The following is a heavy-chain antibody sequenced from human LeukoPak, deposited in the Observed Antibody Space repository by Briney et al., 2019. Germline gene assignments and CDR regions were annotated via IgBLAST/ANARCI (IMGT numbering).Heavy chain of an antibody. CDR1: GFTFDDYA. CDR2: ISWNSGSI. V-gene: IGHV3-9*01. D-gene: IGHD3-9*01. CDR3: AKGLHYDILTGYYRGYGMDV. Sequence: GGSLRLSCAASGFTFDDYAMNWVRQAPGKGLEWVSGISWNSGSIGYADSVKGRFTISRDNAKNSLYLQMNSLRAEDTALYYCAKGLHYDILTGYYRGYGMDVWGQGTTVTVSS. J-gene: IGHJ6*02.